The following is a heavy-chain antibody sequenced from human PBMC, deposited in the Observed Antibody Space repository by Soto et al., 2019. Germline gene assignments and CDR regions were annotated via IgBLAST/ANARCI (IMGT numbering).Heavy chain of an antibody. CDR3: ARQQGTAAANDY. J-gene: IGHJ4*02. CDR1: GGTFGSYS. CDR2: IIGIFGTA. V-gene: IGHV1-69*06. Sequence: QVQLVQSGTEVKEPGSSVKVSCKASGGTFGSYSISWVRQAPGQGLEWMGGIIGIFGTANYAQKFQGRVTITADKSTSTAYMGLSSLRSEDTAVYYCARQQGTAAANDYWGQGTLVTVSS. D-gene: IGHD6-13*01.